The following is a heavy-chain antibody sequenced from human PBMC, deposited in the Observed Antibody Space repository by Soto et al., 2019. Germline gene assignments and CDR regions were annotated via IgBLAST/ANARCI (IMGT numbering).Heavy chain of an antibody. CDR3: ARSRVTYYYDRSAFDI. J-gene: IGHJ3*02. CDR2: IIPIFGTA. CDR1: GGTFSSYA. Sequence: QVQLVQSGAEVKKPGSSVKVSCKASGGTFSSYAISWVRQAPGQGLEWMGGIIPIFGTANYAQKFQGRVTITADESTTTAYMELSSLRSEDTDVYYCARSRVTYYYDRSAFDIRGQGTIVTASP. V-gene: IGHV1-69*01. D-gene: IGHD3-22*01.